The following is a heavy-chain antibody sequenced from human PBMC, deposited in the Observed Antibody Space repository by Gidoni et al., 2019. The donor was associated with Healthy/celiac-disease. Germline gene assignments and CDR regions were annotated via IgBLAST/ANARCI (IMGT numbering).Heavy chain of an antibody. Sequence: QVQLVQSGAEVKKPGSSVKVSGKASGGTFSSYANSGVRKATGQGFEWMGGIIPIFGTANYAQKFKGRVMITADESTSTAYMELSSLRSEDTAVYYCARAERGYSYGPDKNDYYSGMDVWGQGTTVTVSS. CDR1: GGTFSSYA. V-gene: IGHV1-69*01. D-gene: IGHD5-18*01. CDR3: ARAERGYSYGPDKNDYYSGMDV. CDR2: IIPIFGTA. J-gene: IGHJ6*02.